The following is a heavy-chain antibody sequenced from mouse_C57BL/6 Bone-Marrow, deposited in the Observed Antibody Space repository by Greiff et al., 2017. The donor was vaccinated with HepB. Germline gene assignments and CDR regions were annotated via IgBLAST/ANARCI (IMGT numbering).Heavy chain of an antibody. CDR2: INYDGSST. V-gene: IGHV5-16*01. CDR1: GFTFSDYY. CDR3: ARDHGSSYHYYAMDY. D-gene: IGHD1-1*01. Sequence: EVKVVESEGGLVQPGSSMKLSCTASGFTFSDYYMAWVRQVPEKGLEWVANINYDGSSTYYLDSLKSRFISSRDNAKNILYLQMSSLKSEDTATYYCARDHGSSYHYYAMDYWGQGTSVTVSS. J-gene: IGHJ4*01.